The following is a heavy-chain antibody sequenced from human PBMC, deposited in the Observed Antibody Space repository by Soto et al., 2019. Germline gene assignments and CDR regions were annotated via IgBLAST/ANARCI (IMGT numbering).Heavy chain of an antibody. CDR3: VPDVVAIAAKGY. V-gene: IGHV3-21*01. J-gene: IGHJ4*02. D-gene: IGHD2-15*01. Sequence: EVQLVESRGGLVKPGGSLRLSCAASGFAFSSRRLDWVRQAPGKGLEWVSSISSTSHHTQYADSVKGRFTISRDNAKNSLHLQMNSLRAEDTAVYCCVPDVVAIAAKGYWGQGTLVTVPA. CDR2: ISSTSHHT. CDR1: GFAFSSRR.